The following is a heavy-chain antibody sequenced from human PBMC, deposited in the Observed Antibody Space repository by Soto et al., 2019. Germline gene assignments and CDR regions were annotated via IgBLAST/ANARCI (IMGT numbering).Heavy chain of an antibody. CDR1: GGSISSGGYY. Sequence: ASETLSLTCTVSGGSISSGGYYWSWIRQHPGKGLEWIGYIYYSGSTYYNPSLKSRVTISVDTSKNQFSLKLSSVKAGDTAVYYCARVGLSSASTISRRFDYWGQGTLVTVSS. CDR3: ARVGLSSASTISRRFDY. CDR2: IYYSGST. J-gene: IGHJ4*02. D-gene: IGHD6-6*01. V-gene: IGHV4-31*03.